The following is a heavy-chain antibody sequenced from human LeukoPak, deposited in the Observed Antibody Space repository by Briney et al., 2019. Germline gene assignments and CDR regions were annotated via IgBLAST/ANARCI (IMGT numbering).Heavy chain of an antibody. D-gene: IGHD3-22*01. J-gene: IGHJ6*02. Sequence: ASVKVSCKASGYTFTSYGISWVRQAPGQGLEWMGWISAYNGNTNYAQKLQGRVTMTTDTSTSTAYMELRSLRSDDTAVYYCSAWLLPLYGMDVWGQGTTVTVSS. CDR3: SAWLLPLYGMDV. V-gene: IGHV1-18*01. CDR1: GYTFTSYG. CDR2: ISAYNGNT.